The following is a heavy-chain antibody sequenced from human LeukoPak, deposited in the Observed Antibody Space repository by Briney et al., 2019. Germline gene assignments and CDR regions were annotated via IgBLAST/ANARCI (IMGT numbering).Heavy chain of an antibody. D-gene: IGHD3-3*02. CDR3: ARVTASIPTNWFDP. V-gene: IGHV4-59*01. J-gene: IGHJ5*02. CDR2: IYYGGST. CDR1: GGSISSYY. Sequence: PSETLSLTCTVSGGSISSYYWSWIRQPPGKGLEWIGYIYYGGSTNYNPSLKSRVTISVDTSKNQFSLKLSSVTAADTAAYYCARVTASIPTNWFDPWGQGTLVTVSS.